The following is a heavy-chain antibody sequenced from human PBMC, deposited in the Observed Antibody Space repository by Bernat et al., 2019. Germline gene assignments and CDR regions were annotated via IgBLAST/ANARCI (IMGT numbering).Heavy chain of an antibody. J-gene: IGHJ2*01. V-gene: IGHV3-15*01. Sequence: EVQLLESGGGLVQPGGSLRLSCAASGFTFSNAWMSWVRQAPGKGLEWVGRIKSKTDGGTTDYAAPVKGRFTISRDDSKNTLYLQMNSLKTEDTAVYYCTTDYWSREQWPPGGYWYFDLWGRGTLVTVSS. CDR2: IKSKTDGGTT. CDR1: GFTFSNAW. D-gene: IGHD6-19*01. CDR3: TTDYWSREQWPPGGYWYFDL.